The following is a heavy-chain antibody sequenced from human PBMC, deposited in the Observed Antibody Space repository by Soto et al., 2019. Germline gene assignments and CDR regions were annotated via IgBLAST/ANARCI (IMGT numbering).Heavy chain of an antibody. D-gene: IGHD3-3*01. Sequence: XECLRLFCAASGFTVSSYAMSWVRQAPGKGLEWVSAISGSGGSTYYADSVKGRFTISRDNSKNTLYLQMNSLRAEDTAVYYCAKVSARVVTTSYGMDVWGQGTTVPVSS. V-gene: IGHV3-23*01. CDR1: GFTVSSYA. J-gene: IGHJ6*02. CDR2: ISGSGGST. CDR3: AKVSARVVTTSYGMDV.